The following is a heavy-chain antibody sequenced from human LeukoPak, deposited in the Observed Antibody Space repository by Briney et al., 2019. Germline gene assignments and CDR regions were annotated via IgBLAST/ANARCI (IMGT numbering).Heavy chain of an antibody. V-gene: IGHV3-7*01. Sequence: PGGSLRLSCAASGVTFSSYEMNWVRQAPGKGLEWVANIKEDGSKIYYVDSVKGRFTISRDNAKNSLYLQVNSLRAEDTAVYFCTRDRNYYDSSGYYDAFDIWGQGTMVTVSS. J-gene: IGHJ3*02. CDR3: TRDRNYYDSSGYYDAFDI. CDR1: GVTFSSYE. CDR2: IKEDGSKI. D-gene: IGHD3-22*01.